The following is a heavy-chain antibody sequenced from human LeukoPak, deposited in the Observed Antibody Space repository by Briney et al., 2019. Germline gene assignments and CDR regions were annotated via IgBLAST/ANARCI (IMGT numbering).Heavy chain of an antibody. CDR1: GFTFSNYW. D-gene: IGHD3-22*01. Sequence: GGSLRLSCVASGFTFSNYWMSWVRQAPGKGLEWVSAISGSGGSTYYADSVKGRFTISRDNSKNTLYLQMNSLRAEDTAVYYCAKWDTYYDSSGYYFYWGQGTLVTVSS. V-gene: IGHV3-23*01. J-gene: IGHJ4*02. CDR3: AKWDTYYDSSGYYFY. CDR2: ISGSGGST.